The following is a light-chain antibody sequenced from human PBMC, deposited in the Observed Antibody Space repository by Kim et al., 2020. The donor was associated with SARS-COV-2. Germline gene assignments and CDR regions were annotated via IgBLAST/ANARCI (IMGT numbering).Light chain of an antibody. V-gene: IGLV1-40*01. CDR2: HNA. Sequence: QSVLTQPPSVSGAPGQRVTVSCTGSGSNLGAGFDVHWYQQLPGAAPKLLIYHNANRPSGVPDRFSDSKSGTAASLAITGLLAEDEADDFCQSYDTALSAVVFGGGTQLTVL. J-gene: IGLJ2*01. CDR1: GSNLGAGFD. CDR3: QSYDTALSAVV.